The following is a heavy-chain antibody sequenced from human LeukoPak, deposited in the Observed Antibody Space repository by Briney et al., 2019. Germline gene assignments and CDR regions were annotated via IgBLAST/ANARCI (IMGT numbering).Heavy chain of an antibody. CDR2: INHSGTT. Sequence: SETLSLTCAVYGGSFSGYYWSWIRQPLGKGLEWIGEINHSGTTKYNPSLKSRVTISVDMSNNQFSLKLSSVTAADTAVYYCARGARYFYGSGSYYKIRYYYMDVWGKGTTVTISS. J-gene: IGHJ6*03. CDR3: ARGARYFYGSGSYYKIRYYYMDV. D-gene: IGHD3-10*01. CDR1: GGSFSGYY. V-gene: IGHV4-34*01.